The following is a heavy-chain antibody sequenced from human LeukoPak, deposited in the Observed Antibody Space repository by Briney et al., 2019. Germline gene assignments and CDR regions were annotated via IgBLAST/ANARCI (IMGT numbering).Heavy chain of an antibody. CDR3: AKDRVSYYYGMDV. J-gene: IGHJ6*02. D-gene: IGHD5/OR15-5a*01. CDR2: ISGSGGST. V-gene: IGHV3-23*01. CDR1: GFTFSSYA. Sequence: GGSLRLSCAASGFTFSSYAMSWVRQAPGKGLEWVSAISGSGGSTYYADSVKGRFTISRDNSKNTLYLQMNSLGAEDTAVYYCAKDRVSYYYGMDVWGQGTTVTVSS.